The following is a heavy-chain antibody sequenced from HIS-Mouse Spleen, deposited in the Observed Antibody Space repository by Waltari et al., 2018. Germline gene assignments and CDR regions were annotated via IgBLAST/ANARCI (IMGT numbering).Heavy chain of an antibody. CDR3: ARYYYDSSGPGYFQH. CDR2: ISYDGSNK. D-gene: IGHD3-22*01. Sequence: QVQLVESGGGVVQPGRSLRLSCAASGFTFSSYGMHWVRQAPGKGLEWVAVISYDGSNKYYADSVKGRFTISRDNSKNTLYLQMNSLRAEDTAVYYCARYYYDSSGPGYFQHWGQGTLVTVSS. CDR1: GFTFSSYG. J-gene: IGHJ1*01. V-gene: IGHV3-30*03.